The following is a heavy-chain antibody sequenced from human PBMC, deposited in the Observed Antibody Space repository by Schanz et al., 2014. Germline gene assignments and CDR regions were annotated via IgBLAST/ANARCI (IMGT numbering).Heavy chain of an antibody. CDR1: GFTVSSDH. Sequence: QVQLVESGGGVVQPGGSLRLSCVVSGFTVSSDHMSWVRQAPGKGLEWVAVISYDGSNKYYADSVKGRFSISRDYSKNTLYLQMSSLRAEDTAIYYCAKLSSSGRLAGYFDYWGQGALVTVSS. J-gene: IGHJ4*02. V-gene: IGHV3-30-3*02. D-gene: IGHD6-19*01. CDR2: ISYDGSNK. CDR3: AKLSSSGRLAGYFDY.